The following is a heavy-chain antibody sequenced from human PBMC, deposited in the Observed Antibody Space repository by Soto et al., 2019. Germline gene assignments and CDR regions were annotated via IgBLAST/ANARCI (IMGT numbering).Heavy chain of an antibody. V-gene: IGHV4-34*01. Sequence: SETLSLTCAVYGGSFSGYYWSWIRQPPGKGLEWIGEINHSGSTNYNPSLKSRVTISVDTSKNQFSLKLSSVTAADTAVYYCARRSPIAAALGYWGQGTLVTVSS. CDR1: GGSFSGYY. CDR3: ARRSPIAAALGY. J-gene: IGHJ4*02. D-gene: IGHD6-13*01. CDR2: INHSGST.